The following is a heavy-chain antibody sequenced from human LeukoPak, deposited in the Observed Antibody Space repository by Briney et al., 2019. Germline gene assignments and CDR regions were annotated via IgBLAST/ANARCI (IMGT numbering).Heavy chain of an antibody. CDR3: TTQTQYYYDSSGSFN. D-gene: IGHD3-22*01. Sequence: GGSLRLSCAASRFTFSDYYMSWVRQAPGKGLEWVGRIKSKTDGGTTDYAAPVKGRFTISRDDSKNTLYLQMNSLKTEDTAVYYCTTQTQYYYDSSGSFNWGQGTLVTVSS. CDR2: IKSKTDGGTT. V-gene: IGHV3-15*01. J-gene: IGHJ4*02. CDR1: RFTFSDYY.